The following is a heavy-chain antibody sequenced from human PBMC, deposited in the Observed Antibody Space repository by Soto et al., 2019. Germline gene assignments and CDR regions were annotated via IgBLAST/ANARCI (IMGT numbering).Heavy chain of an antibody. Sequence: QVQLVQSGAEVKKPGSSVKVSCKASGGTFGSYAFSWVRQAPGQGLEWMGGIIPIFGTANYAQKFQGRVTITADESKSTAYMELSSLRSEDTAVYYCARVRVRFLEWLGSEGWGQGTLVTVSS. V-gene: IGHV1-69*12. CDR2: IIPIFGTA. CDR3: ARVRVRFLEWLGSEG. CDR1: GGTFGSYA. D-gene: IGHD3-3*01. J-gene: IGHJ4*02.